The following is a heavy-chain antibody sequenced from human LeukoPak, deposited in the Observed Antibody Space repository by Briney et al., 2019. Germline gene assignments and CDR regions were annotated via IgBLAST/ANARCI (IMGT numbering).Heavy chain of an antibody. J-gene: IGHJ4*02. D-gene: IGHD6-13*01. V-gene: IGHV3-23*01. CDR2: ISGSGGGT. Sequence: PGRSLRLSCAASGFTFNSYAMSWVRQAPEKGLEWVATISGSGGGTYYADSVKGRFTISRDNSKNTLYLQMSSLRAGDTALYYCARATKKDSSSSYFDYWGQGSLVTVSS. CDR3: ARATKKDSSSSYFDY. CDR1: GFTFNSYA.